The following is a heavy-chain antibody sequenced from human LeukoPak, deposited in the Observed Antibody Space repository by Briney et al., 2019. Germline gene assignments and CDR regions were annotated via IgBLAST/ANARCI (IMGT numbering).Heavy chain of an antibody. CDR3: AHTPYSGGWYYFDY. V-gene: IGHV1-69*13. CDR2: IIPIFGTA. Sequence: ASVKVSCKASGGTFSSYAISWVRQAPGQGLEWMGGIIPIFGTANYAQKFQGRVTITADESTSTAYMELSSLRSEDTAVYYCAHTPYSGGWYYFDYWGQGTLVTVSS. CDR1: GGTFSSYA. D-gene: IGHD6-19*01. J-gene: IGHJ4*02.